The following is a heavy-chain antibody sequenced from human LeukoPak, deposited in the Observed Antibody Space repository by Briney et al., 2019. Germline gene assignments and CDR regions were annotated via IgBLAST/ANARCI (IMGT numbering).Heavy chain of an antibody. CDR2: IYYSGTT. V-gene: IGHV4-39*07. D-gene: IGHD3-22*01. J-gene: IGHJ4*02. Sequence: PSETLSLTCTVSGGSISTSNYHWGWIRQPPGKGLQWIASIYYSGTTYYNPSLKSRVTISIDTSKHQFSLKLSSVTAADTAVYYCGRDILSGYYDYWGQGTLVTVSS. CDR3: GRDILSGYYDY. CDR1: GGSISTSNYH.